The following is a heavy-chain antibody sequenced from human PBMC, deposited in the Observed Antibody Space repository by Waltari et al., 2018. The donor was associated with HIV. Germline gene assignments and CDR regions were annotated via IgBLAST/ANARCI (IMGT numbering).Heavy chain of an antibody. Sequence: EVQLVESGGGPVKQGGSLSPSCRASGFTFNSYSLNRVRQAPGKGLEWISSISSSGTFTHYADSVKGRFTISRDNANKSVYLQMNSLRAEDTAVYYCARDSRDNSWSLNFFDPWGQGTLVTVSS. J-gene: IGHJ5*02. CDR3: ARDSRDNSWSLNFFDP. V-gene: IGHV3-21*01. D-gene: IGHD6-13*01. CDR1: GFTFNSYS. CDR2: ISSSGTFT.